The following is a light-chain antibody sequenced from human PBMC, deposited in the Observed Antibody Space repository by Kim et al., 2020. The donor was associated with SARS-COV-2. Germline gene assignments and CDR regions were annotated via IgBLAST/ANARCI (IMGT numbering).Light chain of an antibody. CDR3: SSYTNNKWV. CDR2: DFS. CDR1: SSDVGGRNS. V-gene: IGLV2-14*03. J-gene: IGLJ3*02. Sequence: QSALTQPASVSGSPGQSITISCTGISSDVGGRNSVSWYQQYPGKAPKLMIYDFSKRPSGVSNRFSGSRSGNTASLTISGLQAEDESDYYCSSYTNNKWVFGGGTQLTVL.